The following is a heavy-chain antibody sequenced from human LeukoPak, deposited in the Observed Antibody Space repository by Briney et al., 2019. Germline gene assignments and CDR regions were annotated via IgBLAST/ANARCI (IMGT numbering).Heavy chain of an antibody. CDR2: IYYSGST. CDR1: GGSISGSSYY. V-gene: IGHV4-39*02. Sequence: SETLSLTCTVSGGSISGSSYYWGWIRQPPGKGLEWIGSIYYSGSTYYNPSLKSRVTISVDTSKNQFSLKLSSVTAADTAVYYCARGVVDTAMAHYYYYGMDVWGQGTTVTVSS. CDR3: ARGVVDTAMAHYYYYGMDV. D-gene: IGHD5-18*01. J-gene: IGHJ6*02.